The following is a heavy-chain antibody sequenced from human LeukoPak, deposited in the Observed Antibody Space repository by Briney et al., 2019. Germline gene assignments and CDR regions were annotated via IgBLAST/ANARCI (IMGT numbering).Heavy chain of an antibody. Sequence: SETLSLTCTVSGGSISSYYWSWIRQPPGKGLEWIGYIYYSGSTNYNPSLKSRVTISVDTSKNQFSLKLGSVTAADTAVYYCARAWYYGSGRFSPFDYWGQGTLVTVSS. CDR1: GGSISSYY. D-gene: IGHD3-10*01. CDR2: IYYSGST. V-gene: IGHV4-59*01. CDR3: ARAWYYGSGRFSPFDY. J-gene: IGHJ4*02.